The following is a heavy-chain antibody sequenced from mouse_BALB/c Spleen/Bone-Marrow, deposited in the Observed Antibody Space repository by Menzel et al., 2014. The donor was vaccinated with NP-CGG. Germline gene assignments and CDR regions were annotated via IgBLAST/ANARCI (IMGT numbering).Heavy chain of an antibody. CDR3: TRLDYDWFAY. D-gene: IGHD2-4*01. CDR1: GFTFSNYW. Sequence: EVKVEESGGGLVRPGGSMKLSCVASGFTFSNYWMNWVRQSPEKGLEWVAEIKLKSNNYATHYAESVKGRFTISRDDSKSSVYLQMSNLRAEDTGIYYCTRLDYDWFAYWGQGTLVTVSA. CDR2: IKLKSNNYAT. J-gene: IGHJ3*01. V-gene: IGHV6-6*02.